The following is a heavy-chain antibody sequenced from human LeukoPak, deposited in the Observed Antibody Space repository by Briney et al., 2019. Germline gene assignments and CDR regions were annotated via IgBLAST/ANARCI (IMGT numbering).Heavy chain of an antibody. J-gene: IGHJ4*02. Sequence: SVKVSCKASGGTFSSYAISWVRQAPGQGLEWMGRIIPILGIANYAQKFQGRVTITADKSTSTAYMELSSLRSEDTAVYYCARHGAVTTDPFDYWRQGTLVTVSS. V-gene: IGHV1-69*04. CDR3: ARHGAVTTDPFDY. CDR1: GGTFSSYA. CDR2: IIPILGIA. D-gene: IGHD4-17*01.